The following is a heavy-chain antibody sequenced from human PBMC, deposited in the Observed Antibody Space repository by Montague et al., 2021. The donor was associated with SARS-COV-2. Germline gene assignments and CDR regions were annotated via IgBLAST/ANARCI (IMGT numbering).Heavy chain of an antibody. V-gene: IGHV3-30*09. CDR2: ISFDATNK. Sequence: SLRLSCAASGFTFSSYAMHWVRQAPGKGLEWVAVISFDATNKYYADSVKGRFAISRDNSENTLYLQMNTLRVEDTAVYYCARVFSGTYLDYFDFWGQGTLVTVSS. CDR1: GFTFSSYA. D-gene: IGHD1-26*01. J-gene: IGHJ4*02. CDR3: ARVFSGTYLDYFDF.